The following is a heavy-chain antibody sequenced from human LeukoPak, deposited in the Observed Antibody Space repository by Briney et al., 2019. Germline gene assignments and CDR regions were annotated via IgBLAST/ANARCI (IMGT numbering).Heavy chain of an antibody. Sequence: ASVKVSCKASGYTFTSYGISWVRQAPGQGLEWMGWISAYNGNTSYAQKLQGRGTMTTDTSTSTAYMELRSLRSDDMAVYYCARNHHSQIVGATPNFDYWGQGTLVTVSS. J-gene: IGHJ4*02. CDR1: GYTFTSYG. CDR2: ISAYNGNT. CDR3: ARNHHSQIVGATPNFDY. V-gene: IGHV1-18*03. D-gene: IGHD1-26*01.